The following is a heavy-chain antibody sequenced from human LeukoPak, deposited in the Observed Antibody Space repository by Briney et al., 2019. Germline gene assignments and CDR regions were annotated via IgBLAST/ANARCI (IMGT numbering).Heavy chain of an antibody. J-gene: IGHJ4*02. CDR3: AKSSYYDSSGYYREYYFDY. D-gene: IGHD3-22*01. Sequence: GGFLRLSCAASRFTFSTYGMSWVRQAPGKGLEWVSSITGGGGSTYYADSVKGRFTISRDNSKNTLYLQMNSLRAEDTAVYYCAKSSYYDSSGYYREYYFDYWGQGTLVTVSS. CDR2: ITGGGGST. V-gene: IGHV3-23*01. CDR1: RFTFSTYG.